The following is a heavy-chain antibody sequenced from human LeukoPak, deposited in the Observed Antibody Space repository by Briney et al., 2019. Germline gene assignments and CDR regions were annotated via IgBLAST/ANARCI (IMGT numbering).Heavy chain of an antibody. D-gene: IGHD1-26*01. J-gene: IGHJ4*02. Sequence: GGSLRLSCAASGFTFSSNWMSWVRQAPGKGLEWVANIKQDGSEKYYVDSVKGRFTISRDNAKNSLYLQMNSLRAEDTAVYYCARAEYSGSYPLWYWGQGTLVTVSS. CDR2: IKQDGSEK. V-gene: IGHV3-7*03. CDR3: ARAEYSGSYPLWY. CDR1: GFTFSSNW.